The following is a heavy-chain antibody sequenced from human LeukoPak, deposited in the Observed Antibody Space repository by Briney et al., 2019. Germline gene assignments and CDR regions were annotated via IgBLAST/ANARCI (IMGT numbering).Heavy chain of an antibody. J-gene: IGHJ4*02. V-gene: IGHV3-30*18. CDR3: GKAVLPTTMSFVHDF. CDR2: ISDDGSNT. CDR1: GFTFSSYC. D-gene: IGHD2/OR15-2a*01. Sequence: GGSLRHSFAASGFTFSSYCMHWVRQAPGKGLEWVAVISDDGSNTHYADSVKGRFTISRDNSKDTLYLQMNSLRAEDTAVYYCGKAVLPTTMSFVHDFWGQRTLVTVSS.